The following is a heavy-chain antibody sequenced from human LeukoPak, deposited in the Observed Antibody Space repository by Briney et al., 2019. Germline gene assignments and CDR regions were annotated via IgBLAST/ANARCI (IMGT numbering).Heavy chain of an antibody. V-gene: IGHV3-7*03. CDR1: AFIFSGHW. CDR2: IKEDGSER. Sequence: GGSLRLSCEGSAFIFSGHWMNWVRQTPGKGLEWVASIKEDGSERQYVDSVKGRFSISRDDTKGSLFLQLNSLRAEDTAVYYCTADRDYYYDSSGYEFDYWGQGTMVTVSS. CDR3: TADRDYYYDSSGYEFDY. J-gene: IGHJ4*02. D-gene: IGHD3-22*01.